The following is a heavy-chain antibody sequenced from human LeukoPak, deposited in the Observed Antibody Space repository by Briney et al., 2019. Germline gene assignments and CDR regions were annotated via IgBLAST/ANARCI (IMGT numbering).Heavy chain of an antibody. Sequence: ASVKVSCKASGYTFTSYDINWVRQATGQGLEWMGWMNPNSGNTGYAQKFQGRVTMTRNTSISTAYMELSSLRSEDTAVYYCARPGDMIAAAVSNWFDPWGQGTLVTVSS. CDR3: ARPGDMIAAAVSNWFDP. CDR1: GYTFTSYD. V-gene: IGHV1-8*01. J-gene: IGHJ5*02. CDR2: MNPNSGNT. D-gene: IGHD6-13*01.